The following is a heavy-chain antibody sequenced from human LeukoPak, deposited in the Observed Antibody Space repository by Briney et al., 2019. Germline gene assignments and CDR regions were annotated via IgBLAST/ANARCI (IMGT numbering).Heavy chain of an antibody. CDR3: AKSSCSSSNCYISGD. CDR1: GFTFDDYA. V-gene: IGHV3-9*01. CDR2: ISWNSGNM. D-gene: IGHD2-2*02. Sequence: SLTLSCAASGFTFDDYAMHWVRQPPGKRLEWVSDISWNSGNMGYAHSVKRRFTISRDNDKNSLYLQMNSLRVEDTALYYCAKSSCSSSNCYISGDWGQGTLVSVSS. J-gene: IGHJ4*02.